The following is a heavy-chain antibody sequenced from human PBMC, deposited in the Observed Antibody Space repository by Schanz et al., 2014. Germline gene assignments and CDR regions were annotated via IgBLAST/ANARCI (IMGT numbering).Heavy chain of an antibody. V-gene: IGHV3-23*01. J-gene: IGHJ4*02. D-gene: IGHD3-10*01. CDR3: AKTGGVGVRYYFDP. Sequence: EVQLLESGGGLLQPGGTLRLSCEASKSTFNNYPMSWVRQAPGKGLEWVATITSSGGNAYYADSVRGRFAISRDSSKNTVYLQVNSLRLEDTAIYYCAKTGGVGVRYYFDPWGQGTLVTVSS. CDR1: KSTFNNYP. CDR2: ITSSGGNA.